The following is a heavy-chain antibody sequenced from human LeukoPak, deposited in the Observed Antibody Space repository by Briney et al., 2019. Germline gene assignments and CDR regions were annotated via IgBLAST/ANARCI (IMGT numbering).Heavy chain of an antibody. D-gene: IGHD5-18*01. J-gene: IGHJ4*02. CDR3: ASRRSWIQLWSPLGYFDY. CDR2: IYYSGST. CDR1: GGSISSGGYS. Sequence: SQTLSLTCTVSGGSISSGGYSWSWIRQHPGKGLEWIGYIYYSGSTYYNPSLKSRVTISVDTSKNQFSLKLSSVTAADTAVYYCASRRSWIQLWSPLGYFDYWGQGTLVTVSS. V-gene: IGHV4-31*03.